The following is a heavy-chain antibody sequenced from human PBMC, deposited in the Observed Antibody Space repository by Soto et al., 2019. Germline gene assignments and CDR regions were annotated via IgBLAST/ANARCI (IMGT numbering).Heavy chain of an antibody. D-gene: IGHD2-2*01. CDR3: ARDRTSVNWYFDL. CDR2: IHYTGNT. Sequence: QVQLQESGPGLVKPSETLSLTCTVSGDSISSYYWSWIRQPPGKGLEWIGYIHYTGNTNHNPSLKRRVTITVDTSKNQFSLTVSAVTAADTAVYYCARDRTSVNWYFDLWGRGTLVSVSS. V-gene: IGHV4-59*01. CDR1: GDSISSYY. J-gene: IGHJ2*01.